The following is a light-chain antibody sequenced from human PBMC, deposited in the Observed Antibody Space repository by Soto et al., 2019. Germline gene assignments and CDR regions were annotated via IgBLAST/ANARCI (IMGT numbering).Light chain of an antibody. CDR1: SSDVGSYNL. J-gene: IGLJ2*01. V-gene: IGLV2-23*01. Sequence: QSVLTQPASVSGSPRQSITISCTGTSSDVGSYNLVSWYQQHPGKAPKLMIYEGSKRPSGVSNRFSGSKSGNTASLTISGLQAEDEADYYCCSYAGSSTVVFGGGTKLTAL. CDR2: EGS. CDR3: CSYAGSSTVV.